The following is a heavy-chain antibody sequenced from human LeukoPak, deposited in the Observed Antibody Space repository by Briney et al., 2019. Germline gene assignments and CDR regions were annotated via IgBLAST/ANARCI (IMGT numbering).Heavy chain of an antibody. CDR2: ISTSNYI. CDR1: GFTFSSYS. J-gene: IGHJ3*02. Sequence: GGSLRLSCVASGFTFSSYSMNWVRQAPGKGLEWVSSISTSNYIYYADSVVGRFTISRDNAKNSLYLQMNSLRAEDTAVYYCATRDYRYAFDIWGRGTMVTVSS. CDR3: ATRDYRYAFDI. D-gene: IGHD4-11*01. V-gene: IGHV3-21*01.